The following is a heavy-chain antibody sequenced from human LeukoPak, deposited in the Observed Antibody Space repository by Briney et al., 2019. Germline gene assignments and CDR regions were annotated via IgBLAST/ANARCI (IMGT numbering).Heavy chain of an antibody. D-gene: IGHD3-10*01. CDR1: GFTFSDYY. J-gene: IGHJ4*02. V-gene: IGHV3-11*01. CDR2: ISSSGSTI. Sequence: GGSLRLSCAASGFTFSDYYMSWIRQAPGKGLEWVSYISSSGSTIYYADSVKGRFTISRDNAKNSLYLQMNSLRAEDTALYYCAKDIARFGELNGVDYWGQGTLVTVSS. CDR3: AKDIARFGELNGVDY.